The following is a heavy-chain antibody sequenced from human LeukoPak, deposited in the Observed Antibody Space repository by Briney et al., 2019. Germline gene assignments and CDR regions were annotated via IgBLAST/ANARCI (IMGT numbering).Heavy chain of an antibody. CDR3: ARRVLRYFDWSPYNWFDP. CDR2: INHSGST. V-gene: IGHV4-34*01. CDR1: GGSFSGYY. Sequence: SETLSLTCAVYGGSFSGYYWSWIRQPPGKGLEWVGEINHSGSTNYNPSLKSRVTISVDTSKNQFSLKLSSVTAADTAVYYCARRVLRYFDWSPYNWFDPWGQGTLVTVSS. J-gene: IGHJ5*02. D-gene: IGHD3-9*01.